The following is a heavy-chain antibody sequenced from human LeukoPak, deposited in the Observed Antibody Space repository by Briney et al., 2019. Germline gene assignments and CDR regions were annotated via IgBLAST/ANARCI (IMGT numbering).Heavy chain of an antibody. Sequence: PGRSLRLSCAASGFTFSSYGMHWVRQAPGKGLEWVAVISYDGSNKYYADSVKGRFTISRDNSKNTLYLQMNSLRAEDTAVYYCASSSGYRVELDYWGQGTLVTVSS. D-gene: IGHD3-22*01. CDR2: ISYDGSNK. CDR1: GFTFSSYG. J-gene: IGHJ4*02. CDR3: ASSSGYRVELDY. V-gene: IGHV3-30*03.